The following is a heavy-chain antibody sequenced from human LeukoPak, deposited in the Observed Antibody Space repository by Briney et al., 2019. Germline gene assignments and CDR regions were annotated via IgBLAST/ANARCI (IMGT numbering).Heavy chain of an antibody. D-gene: IGHD6-19*01. V-gene: IGHV3-23*01. CDR1: GFTFSNYA. Sequence: RGSLRLSRAASGFTFSNYAMRWVPQAPGKGLEWVSGISGSGDSTYYADSVKGRFTISRDNSKNTLYLQMNSLRAEDTAVYYCARRSGIAVAGAFDYWGQGTLVTVSS. CDR2: ISGSGDST. J-gene: IGHJ4*02. CDR3: ARRSGIAVAGAFDY.